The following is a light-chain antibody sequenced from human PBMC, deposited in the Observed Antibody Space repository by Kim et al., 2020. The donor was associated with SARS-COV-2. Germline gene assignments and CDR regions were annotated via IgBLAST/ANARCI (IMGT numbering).Light chain of an antibody. Sequence: AVSSACASGSGAGGSWLGRWFGRRPGGAASAVIYGDDRRPSGVPGRFSGSIDSSSNSASLTISGLKTEEEADYFCHSYDSTNHVIFGGGTQLTVL. CDR3: HSYDSTNHVI. V-gene: IGLV6-57*02. CDR2: GDD. J-gene: IGLJ2*01. CDR1: SGAGGSWL.